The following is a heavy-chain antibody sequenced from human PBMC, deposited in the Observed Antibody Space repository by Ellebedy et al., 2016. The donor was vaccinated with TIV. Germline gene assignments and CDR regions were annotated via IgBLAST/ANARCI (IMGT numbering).Heavy chain of an antibody. J-gene: IGHJ4*02. CDR3: ARDSRGRWTPFDH. CDR1: GFSFSSYG. CDR2: IWSDGTDE. Sequence: GESLKISCAASGFSFSSYGMHRVRQSPGKGLEWMAFIWSDGTDESYAESVEGRFSISRDNSKNTLYLHMKSLRAEDTAIYYCARDSRGRWTPFDHWGQGTVVAVSS. V-gene: IGHV3-33*01. D-gene: IGHD4-23*01.